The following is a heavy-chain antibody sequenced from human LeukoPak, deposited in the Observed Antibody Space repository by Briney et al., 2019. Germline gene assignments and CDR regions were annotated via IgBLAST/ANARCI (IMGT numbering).Heavy chain of an antibody. CDR3: AKASTKADAFDI. Sequence: GGSLRLSCAASGFTFSSYGMHWVRQAPGKGLEWVAVISYDGSNKYYADSVKGRFTISRDNSKNTLYLQMNSLRAEDTAVYYCAKASTKADAFDIWGQGTMVTVSS. CDR2: ISYDGSNK. J-gene: IGHJ3*02. V-gene: IGHV3-30*18. D-gene: IGHD2/OR15-2a*01. CDR1: GFTFSSYG.